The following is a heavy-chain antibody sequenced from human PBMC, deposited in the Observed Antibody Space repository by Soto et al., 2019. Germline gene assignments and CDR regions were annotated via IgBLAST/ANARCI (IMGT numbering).Heavy chain of an antibody. CDR1: GGSISSYY. D-gene: IGHD3-10*01. CDR2: IYYSGST. CDR3: ASVPLSHYGGRGVPPTKYEMEV. J-gene: IGHJ6*02. V-gene: IGHV4-59*01. Sequence: SETLSLTCTVSGGSISSYYWSWIRQPPGKGLEWIGYIYYSGSTNYNPSLKSRVTISVDTSKNQFSLKLSSVTAAYTAVYYCASVPLSHYGGRGVPPTKYEMEVGAQGTSVAVFS.